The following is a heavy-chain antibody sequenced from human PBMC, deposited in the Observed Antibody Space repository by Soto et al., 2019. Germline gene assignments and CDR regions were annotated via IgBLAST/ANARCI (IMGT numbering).Heavy chain of an antibody. CDR3: GKDTGLVDPMDV. D-gene: IGHD6-19*01. CDR1: GFTFGAFA. J-gene: IGHJ6*02. Sequence: EVQLLESGGGLVQPGESLRLSCAASGFTFGAFAMTWVRQVPGKGPEWVSAISHSGDATYYADSVKGRFTISRDNSKNTLFRQMNSLRAGDTALYYCGKDTGLVDPMDVWGQGTMVTVSS. CDR2: ISHSGDAT. V-gene: IGHV3-23*01.